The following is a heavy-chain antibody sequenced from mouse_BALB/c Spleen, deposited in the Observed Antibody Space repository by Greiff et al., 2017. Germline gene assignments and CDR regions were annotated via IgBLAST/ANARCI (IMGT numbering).Heavy chain of an antibody. CDR3: TRAMGITTTYAMDY. J-gene: IGHJ4*01. Sequence: VQLQQSGTVLARPGASVKMSCKASGYTFTSYWMHWVKQRPGQGLEWIGAIYPGNSDTSYNQKFKGKAKLTAVTSTSTAYMELSSLTNEDSAVYYCTRAMGITTTYAMDYWGQGTSVTVSS. CDR1: GYTFTSYW. CDR2: IYPGNSDT. V-gene: IGHV1-5*01. D-gene: IGHD2-4*01.